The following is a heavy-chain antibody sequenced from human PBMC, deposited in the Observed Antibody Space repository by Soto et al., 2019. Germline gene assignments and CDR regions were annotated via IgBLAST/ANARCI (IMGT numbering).Heavy chain of an antibody. V-gene: IGHV3-33*01. D-gene: IGHD3-10*01. CDR3: ARGPITMVRGVIYYYGMDV. Sequence: QVQLVESGGGVVQPGRSPRLSCAASGFTFSSYGMHWVRQAPGKGLEWVAVIWYDGSNKYYADSVKGRFTISRDNSKNTLYLQMNSLRAEDTAVYYCARGPITMVRGVIYYYGMDVWGQGTTVTVSS. CDR1: GFTFSSYG. CDR2: IWYDGSNK. J-gene: IGHJ6*02.